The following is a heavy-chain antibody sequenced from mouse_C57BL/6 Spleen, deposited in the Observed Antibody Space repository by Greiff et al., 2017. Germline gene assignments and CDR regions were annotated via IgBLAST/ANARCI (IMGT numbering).Heavy chain of an antibody. J-gene: IGHJ2*01. Sequence: ESGPGLVKPSQSLSLTCSVTGYSITSGYYWNWIRQFPGNKLEWMGYISYDGSNNYNPSLKNRISITRDTSKNQFFLKLNSVTTEDTATYYCARDPSHYYGSSYDYWGQGTTLTVSS. V-gene: IGHV3-6*01. CDR1: GYSITSGYY. CDR2: ISYDGSN. CDR3: ARDPSHYYGSSYDY. D-gene: IGHD1-1*01.